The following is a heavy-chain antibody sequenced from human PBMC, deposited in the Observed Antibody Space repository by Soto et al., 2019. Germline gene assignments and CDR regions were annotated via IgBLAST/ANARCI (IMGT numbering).Heavy chain of an antibody. CDR3: AKVRSHYYGSGSYSSYYFDS. V-gene: IGHV3-30*18. CDR1: GFTFSSYG. Sequence: QVQLVEAGGGVVQPGRSLRLSCAASGFTFSSYGMHWVRQAPGKGLEWVAVISYDGSNKYYADSVKGRFTISRDNSKNTLYLQMNSLRAEDTAVYYCAKVRSHYYGSGSYSSYYFDSWGQGTLVTISS. CDR2: ISYDGSNK. D-gene: IGHD3-10*01. J-gene: IGHJ4*02.